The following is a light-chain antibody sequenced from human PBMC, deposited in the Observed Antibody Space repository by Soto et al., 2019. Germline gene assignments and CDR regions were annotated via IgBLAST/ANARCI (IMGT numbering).Light chain of an antibody. Sequence: QSALTQPPSASGSPGQSVAISCTGTTSDIGGYDYVSWYQQHPGKAPKLMIYEVNKRPSGVPDRFSGSKSGNTASLTVSGLPGEDEAYYYCSSLGGQRPYVFGTGTKPPVL. CDR1: TSDIGGYDY. V-gene: IGLV2-8*01. CDR3: SSLGGQRPYV. CDR2: EVN. J-gene: IGLJ1*01.